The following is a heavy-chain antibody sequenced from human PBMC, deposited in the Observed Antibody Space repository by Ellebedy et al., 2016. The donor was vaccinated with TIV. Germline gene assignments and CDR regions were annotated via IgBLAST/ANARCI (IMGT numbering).Heavy chain of an antibody. J-gene: IGHJ4*02. CDR1: GYTFTSHT. D-gene: IGHD6-19*01. Sequence: AASVKVSCKASGYTFTSHTIHWVRQAPGQGLEWMGWIDVGIGKTKYSERFQDRVTISRDTSASTAYMELSSLRSEDTALYYCATTEAGTLGGSFFWGQGTLVTVSS. CDR3: ATTEAGTLGGSFF. V-gene: IGHV1-3*01. CDR2: IDVGIGKT.